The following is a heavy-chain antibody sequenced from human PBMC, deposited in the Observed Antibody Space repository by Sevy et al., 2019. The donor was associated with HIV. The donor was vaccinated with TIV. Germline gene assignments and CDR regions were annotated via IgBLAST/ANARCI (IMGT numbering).Heavy chain of an antibody. Sequence: SETLSLTCTVSGGSIGHYYWSWIRQPPGKGLEWIAYVYYTGSTNYNPSLEGRVTIALDTPKNQFSLNLSSLTAADTAVYYCVRQGGLVDYGMDVWGQGTTVTVSS. D-gene: IGHD1-26*01. J-gene: IGHJ6*02. CDR3: VRQGGLVDYGMDV. V-gene: IGHV4-59*01. CDR1: GGSIGHYY. CDR2: VYYTGST.